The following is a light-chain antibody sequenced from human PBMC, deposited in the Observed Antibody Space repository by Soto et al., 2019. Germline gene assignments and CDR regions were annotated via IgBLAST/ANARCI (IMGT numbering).Light chain of an antibody. CDR2: EGS. CDR1: SSDVGSYNL. J-gene: IGLJ2*01. CDR3: CSYAGSSTLV. Sequence: QSALTQPASVSGSPGQSITISCTGTSSDVGSYNLVSWYQQHPGKAPKLMIYEGSKRPSGVSNRFSGPKSGNTASLTISGLQAEDEADYYCCSYAGSSTLVLGGGTKVTVL. V-gene: IGLV2-23*01.